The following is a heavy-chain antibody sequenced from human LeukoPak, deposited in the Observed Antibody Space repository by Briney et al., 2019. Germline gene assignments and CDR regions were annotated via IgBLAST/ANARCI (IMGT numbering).Heavy chain of an antibody. CDR3: ATRFNIWNGYPFFDH. CDR1: GGSFSGDF. V-gene: IGHV4-34*01. D-gene: IGHD3-9*01. J-gene: IGHJ4*02. Sequence: SETLSLTCAVYGGSFSGDFWSWIRQSPGKGLEWIGEINHGGSTTYNPSLQSRVTMSVDTSKNQFSLRLTAVTAADTAVYYCATRFNIWNGYPFFDHWGQGALVTVSS. CDR2: INHGGST.